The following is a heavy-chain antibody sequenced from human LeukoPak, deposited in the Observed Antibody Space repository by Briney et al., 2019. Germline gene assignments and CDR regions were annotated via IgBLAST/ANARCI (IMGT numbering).Heavy chain of an antibody. V-gene: IGHV3-7*01. CDR2: INQDGTEK. J-gene: IGHJ4*02. D-gene: IGHD1-26*01. CDR3: ARPSFVTGSYYPL. CDR1: GFPFSTYW. Sequence: GGSLRLSCAASGFPFSTYWMSWVRQAPGKGLEWVADINQDGTEKYYVDSVKGRFTISRDNAKNSLYLQMNTLRAEDTAVYYCARPSFVTGSYYPLWGQGTLVAVSS.